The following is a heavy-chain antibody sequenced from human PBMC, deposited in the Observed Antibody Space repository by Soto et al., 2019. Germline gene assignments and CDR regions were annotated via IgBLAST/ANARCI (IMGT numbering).Heavy chain of an antibody. CDR3: ARGPTHPYYDSSGYYRD. J-gene: IGHJ4*02. CDR1: GGTFSSYT. V-gene: IGHV1-69*02. Sequence: QVQLVQSGAEVKKPGSSVKVSCKASGGTFSSYTISWVRQAPGQGLEWMGRIIPILGIANYAQKFQGRVTIPAXXSXSXXYMELSSLRSEDTAVYYCARGPTHPYYDSSGYYRDWGQGTLVTVSS. D-gene: IGHD3-22*01. CDR2: IIPILGIA.